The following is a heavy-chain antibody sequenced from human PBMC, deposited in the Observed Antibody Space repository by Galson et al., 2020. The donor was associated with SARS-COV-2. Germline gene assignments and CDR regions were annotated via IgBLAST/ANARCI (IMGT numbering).Heavy chain of an antibody. Sequence: GGSLRLSCAASGFTFSSYALHWVRQAPGKRLESVSTISSNGGSTFYANSVKGRFTISRDNSKNTLYLQMGSLTAEDMAVYYCARDASCGRDCYLYYFDSWGQGTLVTVSS. D-gene: IGHD2-21*01. CDR1: GFTFSSYA. J-gene: IGHJ4*02. V-gene: IGHV3-64*01. CDR2: ISSNGGST. CDR3: ARDASCGRDCYLYYFDS.